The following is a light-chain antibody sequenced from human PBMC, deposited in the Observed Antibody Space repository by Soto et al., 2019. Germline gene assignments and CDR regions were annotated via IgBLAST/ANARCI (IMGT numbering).Light chain of an antibody. CDR3: TSWTTSTTMI. CDR1: SSDIGAYNF. V-gene: IGLV2-14*03. J-gene: IGLJ2*01. CDR2: DVN. Sequence: QSALTQPASVSGSPGQSITISCTGTSSDIGAYNFVSWYQQHPGKAPKLMLYDVNIRPSGVSNRFSGSKSGNTASLTISGVQAEDEAEYYCTSWTTSTTMIFGGGTKLTVL.